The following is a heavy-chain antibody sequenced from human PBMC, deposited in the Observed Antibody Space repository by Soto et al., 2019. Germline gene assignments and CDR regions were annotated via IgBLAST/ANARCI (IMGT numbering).Heavy chain of an antibody. Sequence: GGSLRLSCAASGFTFSSYGMHWVRQAPGKGLEWVAVISYDGSNKYYADSVKGRFTISRDNSKNTLYLQMNSLRAEDTAVYYCAKGPTYYDILTGLDYWGQGTLVTVSS. CDR3: AKGPTYYDILTGLDY. CDR1: GFTFSSYG. CDR2: ISYDGSNK. D-gene: IGHD3-9*01. J-gene: IGHJ4*02. V-gene: IGHV3-30*18.